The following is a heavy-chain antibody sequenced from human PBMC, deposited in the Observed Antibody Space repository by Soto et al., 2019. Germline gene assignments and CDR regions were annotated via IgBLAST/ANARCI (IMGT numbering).Heavy chain of an antibody. CDR2: IYYDGTI. Sequence: SETLSLTCTVSGGSVSAYYWAWVRQPPERGLEWIGFIYYDGTISSNPSLNSRVTLSVDTSKNQFSLKLNSVTAADTAVYYCARLNGYCISTNCHGYYGMDVWGQGTTVT. V-gene: IGHV4-59*08. J-gene: IGHJ6*02. CDR3: ARLNGYCISTNCHGYYGMDV. D-gene: IGHD2-2*03. CDR1: GGSVSAYY.